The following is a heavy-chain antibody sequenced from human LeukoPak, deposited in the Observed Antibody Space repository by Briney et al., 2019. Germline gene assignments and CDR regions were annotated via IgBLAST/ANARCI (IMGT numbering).Heavy chain of an antibody. CDR3: ARAQNAHSTRGAFDI. J-gene: IGHJ3*02. CDR2: IYHSGST. Sequence: PSETLSLTCTVSGGSISSGGYYWSWIRQPPGRGLEWIGYIYHSGSTYYNPSLKSRVTISVDRSKNQFSLKLSSVTAADTAVYYCARAQNAHSTRGAFDIWGQGTMVTVSS. V-gene: IGHV4-30-2*01. CDR1: GGSISSGGYY. D-gene: IGHD6-13*01.